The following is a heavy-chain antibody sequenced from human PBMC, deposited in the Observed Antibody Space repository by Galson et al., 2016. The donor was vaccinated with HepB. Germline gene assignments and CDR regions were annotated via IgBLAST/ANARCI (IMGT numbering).Heavy chain of an antibody. CDR2: IYYNGIT. Sequence: ETLSLTCTVSGGSFSSYYWSWIRQPPGKGLEWIGYIYYNGITNYNPSLRSRVTISLDTSKNQFSLKLSSVTAADTAVYYCVREHPPIGASHGYCSGGICYSMGFWFDSWGQGTLVTVSS. D-gene: IGHD2-15*01. J-gene: IGHJ5*01. CDR1: GGSFSSYY. V-gene: IGHV4-59*01. CDR3: VREHPPIGASHGYCSGGICYSMGFWFDS.